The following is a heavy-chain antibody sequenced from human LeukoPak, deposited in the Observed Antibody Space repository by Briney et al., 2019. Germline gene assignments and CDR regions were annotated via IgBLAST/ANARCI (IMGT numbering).Heavy chain of an antibody. J-gene: IGHJ4*02. CDR3: AKAPVTSCRGAFCYPFDY. D-gene: IGHD2-15*01. CDR2: INWNGGST. CDR1: GFSFDDYE. Sequence: GGSLRLSCAASGFSFDDYEMSWVRQAPGKGLEWVSGINWNGGSTGYADSVRGRFTISSDTSRSTLYLQMNSLRAEDAAVYYCAKAPVTSCRGAFCYPFDYWGEGTLVTASS. V-gene: IGHV3-20*04.